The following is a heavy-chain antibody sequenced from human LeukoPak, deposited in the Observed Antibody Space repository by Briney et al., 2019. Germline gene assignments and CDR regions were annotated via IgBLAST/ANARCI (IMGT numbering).Heavy chain of an antibody. CDR1: EFSVGSNY. V-gene: IGHV4-34*01. J-gene: IGHJ4*02. D-gene: IGHD1-26*01. CDR2: INHSGST. CDR3: ARGVGPTTAQSTFDY. Sequence: GSLRLSCAASEFSVGSNYMTWIRQPPGKGLEWIGEINHSGSTNYNPSLKSRVTISVDTSKNQFSLKLSSVTAADTAVYYCARGVGPTTAQSTFDYWGQGALVTVSS.